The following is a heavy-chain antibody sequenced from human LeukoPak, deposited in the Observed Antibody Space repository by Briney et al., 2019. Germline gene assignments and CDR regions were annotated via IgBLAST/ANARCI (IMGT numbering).Heavy chain of an antibody. CDR1: IDSFTNYY. CDR3: ARLARVRGTWYFDL. V-gene: IGHV4-59*10. Sequence: SETLSLTCAVYIDSFTNYYWSWIRQPAGKGLEWIGRIYTSGSTNYNPSLKSRVTMSVDTSKNQFSLKLSSVTAADTAVYYCARLARVRGTWYFDLWGRGTLVTVSS. CDR2: IYTSGST. J-gene: IGHJ2*01. D-gene: IGHD3-10*01.